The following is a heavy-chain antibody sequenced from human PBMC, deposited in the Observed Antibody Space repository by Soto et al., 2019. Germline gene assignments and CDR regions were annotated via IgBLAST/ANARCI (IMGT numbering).Heavy chain of an antibody. Sequence: PSETLSLTCAVSGGSISSGGYSWSWIRQPPGKGLEWIGYIYHSGSTYYNPSLKSRVTISVDRSKNQFSLKLSSVTAADTAVYYCSRSLYCSGGSCYESIWFDPWGQGTLVTVSS. J-gene: IGHJ5*02. CDR1: GGSISSGGYS. V-gene: IGHV4-30-2*01. CDR2: IYHSGST. CDR3: SRSLYCSGGSCYESIWFDP. D-gene: IGHD2-15*01.